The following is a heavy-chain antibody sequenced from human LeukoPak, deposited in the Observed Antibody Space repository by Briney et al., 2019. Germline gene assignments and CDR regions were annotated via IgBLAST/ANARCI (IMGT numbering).Heavy chain of an antibody. D-gene: IGHD4-23*01. CDR3: ARDPTTVVTVPYYFDF. V-gene: IGHV4-34*01. J-gene: IGHJ4*02. Sequence: SETLSLTCAVYGGSFTGYHWNWLRQSPQRGLEWIGEINHRGHPHYNPSLESRLTISVDTSKNQFSLTLKSVTAADTAVYFCARDPTTVVTVPYYFDFWGQGTPVTVSS. CDR2: INHRGHP. CDR1: GGSFTGYH.